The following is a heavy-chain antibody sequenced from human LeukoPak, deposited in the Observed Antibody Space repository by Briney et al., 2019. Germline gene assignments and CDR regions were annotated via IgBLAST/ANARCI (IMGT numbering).Heavy chain of an antibody. CDR2: INPNSGDT. CDR3: AREGGIAARRYNWFDP. CDR1: GYTFTGYY. J-gene: IGHJ5*02. D-gene: IGHD6-6*01. V-gene: IGHV1-2*02. Sequence: GASVKVSCKASGYTFTGYYMHWVRQAPGQGLEWMGWINPNSGDTNYAQKFQGRVTMTRDTSISTAYMELSRLRSDDTAVYYCAREGGIAARRYNWFDPWGQGTLVTVSS.